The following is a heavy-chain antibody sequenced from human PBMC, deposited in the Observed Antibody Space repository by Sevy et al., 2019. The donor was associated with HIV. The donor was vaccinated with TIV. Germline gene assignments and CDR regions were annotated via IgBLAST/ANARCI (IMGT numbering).Heavy chain of an antibody. Sequence: ASVKVSCKASGYTFTGYYMHWVRQAPGQGLEWMGRINPNSGGTNYAQKFQGRVTMTRDTSISTAYMELSRLRSDDTAGYYCARSRVWGSYDDYWGQGTLVTVSS. CDR3: ARSRVWGSYDDY. V-gene: IGHV1-2*06. D-gene: IGHD3-16*01. CDR1: GYTFTGYY. CDR2: INPNSGGT. J-gene: IGHJ4*02.